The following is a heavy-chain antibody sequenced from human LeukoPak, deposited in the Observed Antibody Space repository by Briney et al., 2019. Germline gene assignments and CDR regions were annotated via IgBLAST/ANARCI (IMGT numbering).Heavy chain of an antibody. V-gene: IGHV4-61*02. CDR2: IYTSGST. CDR3: CGSSPTYYYYMDV. D-gene: IGHD1-26*01. CDR1: GGSISGGSYY. Sequence: SQTLSLTCTVSGGSISGGSYYWSWIRQPAGKGLEWIGRIYTSGSTNYNPSLKSRVTISVDTSKNQFSLKLSSVTAADTAVYYCCGSSPTYYYYMDVWGKGTTVTVSS. J-gene: IGHJ6*03.